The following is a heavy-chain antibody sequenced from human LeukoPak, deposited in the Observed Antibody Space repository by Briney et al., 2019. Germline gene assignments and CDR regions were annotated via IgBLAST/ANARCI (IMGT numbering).Heavy chain of an antibody. Sequence: PSETLSLTCTVSGGSISSYYWSWIRQPPGKGLEWIGYIYYSGSTNYNPSLKSRVTISVDTSKNQFSLKLSSVTAADTAVYYCARLRGPYDAFDIWGQGTMDTVSS. CDR3: ARLRGPYDAFDI. V-gene: IGHV4-59*08. CDR2: IYYSGST. J-gene: IGHJ3*02. D-gene: IGHD6-25*01. CDR1: GGSISSYY.